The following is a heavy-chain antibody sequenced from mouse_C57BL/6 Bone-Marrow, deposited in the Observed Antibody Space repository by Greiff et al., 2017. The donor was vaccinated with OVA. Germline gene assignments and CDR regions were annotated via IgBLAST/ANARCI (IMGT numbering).Heavy chain of an antibody. CDR1: GFTFSDYG. CDR2: ISSGSSTI. Sequence: EVMLVESGGGLVKPGGSLKLSCAASGFTFSDYGMHWVRQAPEKGLEWVAYISSGSSTIYYADTVKGRFTISRDNAKNTLFLQMTSLRAEDTAMYYCARAVISYYYGSIYAMDYWGQGTSVTVSS. V-gene: IGHV5-17*01. CDR3: ARAVISYYYGSIYAMDY. D-gene: IGHD1-1*01. J-gene: IGHJ4*01.